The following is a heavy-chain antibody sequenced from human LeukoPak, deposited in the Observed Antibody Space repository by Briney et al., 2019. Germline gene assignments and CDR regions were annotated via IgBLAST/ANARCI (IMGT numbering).Heavy chain of an antibody. J-gene: IGHJ6*02. D-gene: IGHD5-18*01. V-gene: IGHV3-43*02. CDR1: GFTYEDYA. Sequence: GGSLRLSCAASGFTYEDYAMHWVRQAPGKGLEWVSLINGDGGSIYYADSVKGRFTIARDNSKNSLYLQMNSLRTEDTALYYCAKEVRRAYSYGPRYDYYYGMGVWGQGTTVTVSS. CDR3: AKEVRRAYSYGPRYDYYYGMGV. CDR2: INGDGGSI.